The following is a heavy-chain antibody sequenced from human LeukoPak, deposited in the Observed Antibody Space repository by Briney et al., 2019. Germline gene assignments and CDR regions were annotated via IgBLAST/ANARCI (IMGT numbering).Heavy chain of an antibody. Sequence: PGGSLRLSCAAAGFTFSIYAMSWVRQAPGKGLEWVSSISGSGNRTYYADSVKGRFTISGDNSKNTLFLQMNSLRAEDTAVYYCAKNLYCGGGSCYPSALGMDVWGQGTTVTVSS. D-gene: IGHD2-15*01. CDR3: AKNLYCGGGSCYPSALGMDV. CDR2: ISGSGNRT. J-gene: IGHJ6*02. CDR1: GFTFSIYA. V-gene: IGHV3-23*01.